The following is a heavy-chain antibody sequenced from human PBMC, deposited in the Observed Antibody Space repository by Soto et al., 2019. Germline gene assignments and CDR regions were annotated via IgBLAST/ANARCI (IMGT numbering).Heavy chain of an antibody. D-gene: IGHD6-6*01. J-gene: IGHJ4*02. Sequence: GGSLRLSCAASGFTFSNYWMTWVRQAPGEGLEWVANIKQDGAEKSYVDSVKGRFTISRDNAKNSLYLQMKSLRAEDTAVYYCARVHSSSSGRAIDSWGQGTLVTVSS. CDR1: GFTFSNYW. CDR2: IKQDGAEK. V-gene: IGHV3-7*01. CDR3: ARVHSSSSGRAIDS.